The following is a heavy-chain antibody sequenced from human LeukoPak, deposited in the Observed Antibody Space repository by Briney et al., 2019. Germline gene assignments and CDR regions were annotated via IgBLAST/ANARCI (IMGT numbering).Heavy chain of an antibody. CDR3: ARNLDCSSTSCYWFRSNAFDI. V-gene: IGHV1-2*02. D-gene: IGHD2-2*01. CDR1: GYTFTGYY. CDR2: INPNSGGT. Sequence: ASVKVSCKASGYTFTGYYMHWVRQAPGQGLEWMGWINPNSGGTNYAQKFQGRVTMTRDTSISTAYMELSRLRSDDTAVYYCARNLDCSSTSCYWFRSNAFDIWGQGTMVTVSS. J-gene: IGHJ3*02.